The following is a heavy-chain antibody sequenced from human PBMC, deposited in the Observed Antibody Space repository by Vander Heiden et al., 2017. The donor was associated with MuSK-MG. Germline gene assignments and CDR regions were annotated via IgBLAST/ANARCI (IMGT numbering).Heavy chain of an antibody. CDR2: IYHSGST. CDR1: GYSISSGYY. V-gene: IGHV4-38-2*01. D-gene: IGHD5-18*01. CDR3: AGRMNTAMEFDY. J-gene: IGHJ4*02. Sequence: QVQLQESGPGLVKPSETLSLPCAVSGYSISSGYYWGWIRQPPGKGLEWIGSIYHSGSTYYNPSLKSRVTISVDTSKNQFSLKLSSVTAADTAVYYCAGRMNTAMEFDYWGQGTLVTVSS.